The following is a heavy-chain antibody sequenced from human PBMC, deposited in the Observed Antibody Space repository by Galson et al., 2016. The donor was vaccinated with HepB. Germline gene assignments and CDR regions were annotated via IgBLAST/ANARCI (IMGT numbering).Heavy chain of an antibody. J-gene: IGHJ6*02. CDR1: GFTFSSYG. V-gene: IGHV3-33*01. CDR3: AREGHDTYGMDV. CDR2: IWYDGSKK. Sequence: SLRLSCAASGFTFSSYGMHWVRQAPGKGLEWVAVIWYDGSKKYYGDSVKGRFTISRDDSKNTVYLQMNSLRDEDTAVCYCAREGHDTYGMDVWGQGTTVTVSS.